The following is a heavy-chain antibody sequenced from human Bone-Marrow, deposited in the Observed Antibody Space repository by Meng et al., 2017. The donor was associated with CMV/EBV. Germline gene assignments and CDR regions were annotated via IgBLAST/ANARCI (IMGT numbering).Heavy chain of an antibody. CDR1: GFTFSSYD. D-gene: IGHD2-2*02. CDR2: IGTAGDT. Sequence: GESLKISCAASGFTFSSYDMHWVRQATGKGLEWVSAIGTAGDTYYPGSVKGRFTISRENAKNSLYLQMNSLRAGDTAVYYCARVDTDYYYGMDVWGQGNTVNV. CDR3: ARVDTDYYYGMDV. V-gene: IGHV3-13*01. J-gene: IGHJ6*02.